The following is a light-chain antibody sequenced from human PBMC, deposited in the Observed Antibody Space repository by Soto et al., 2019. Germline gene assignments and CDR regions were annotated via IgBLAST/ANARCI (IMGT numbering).Light chain of an antibody. CDR1: QSVSSY. J-gene: IGKJ4*01. Sequence: EIVFTQSPATLSFSRGERATLSCRTSQSVSSYLAWYQQKPGQAPRLLIYDASSRATGIPARFSGSGSGTDFTLTISSLEPEDFAVYYCQQRSNWPPVTFGGGTKVDIK. CDR2: DAS. V-gene: IGKV3-11*01. CDR3: QQRSNWPPVT.